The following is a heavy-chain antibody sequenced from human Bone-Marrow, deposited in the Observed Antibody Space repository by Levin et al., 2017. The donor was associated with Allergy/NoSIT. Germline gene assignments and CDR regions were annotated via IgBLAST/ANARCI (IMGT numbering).Heavy chain of an antibody. CDR2: LSESGTTT. D-gene: IGHD5-18*01. Sequence: GGSLRLSCVASGFTFSNYAMNWVRQAPGEGLEWVSALSESGTTTFYADSVKGRFTISRDNFNNIVYLQMNSLRVEDSARYYCVANIDTAMFDYWGQGTLVTVSS. CDR1: GFTFSNYA. V-gene: IGHV3-23*01. CDR3: VANIDTAMFDY. J-gene: IGHJ4*02.